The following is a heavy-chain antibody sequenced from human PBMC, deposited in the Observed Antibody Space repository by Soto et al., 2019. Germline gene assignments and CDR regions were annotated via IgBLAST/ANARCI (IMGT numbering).Heavy chain of an antibody. CDR1: AFTFSTYS. J-gene: IGHJ4*02. CDR3: ARDQWDLTAVTTIDY. CDR2: ISAGSSTI. D-gene: IGHD4-17*01. V-gene: IGHV3-48*01. Sequence: EVQLVESGGGLVQPGGSLRLSCAASAFTFSTYSMNWVRQAPGMGLEWISYISAGSSTIYYADSVKGRFTISRDNANNALYLQMNSLRAEDAAVYYCARDQWDLTAVTTIDYWGQGTLVTVSS.